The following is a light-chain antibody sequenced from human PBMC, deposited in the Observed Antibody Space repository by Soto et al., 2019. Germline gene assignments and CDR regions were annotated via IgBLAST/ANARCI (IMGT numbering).Light chain of an antibody. V-gene: IGKV3D-20*01. J-gene: IGKJ1*01. Sequence: EIVLTQSPATLSLSPGERASLSCGASQSVSSNYLAWYQQKPGLAPRLLIYDASRRATGIPDRFSGSGSGADFILSISRLEPEDFAVYYRQQYGSSPWTFGQGTKVDIK. CDR2: DAS. CDR1: QSVSSNY. CDR3: QQYGSSPWT.